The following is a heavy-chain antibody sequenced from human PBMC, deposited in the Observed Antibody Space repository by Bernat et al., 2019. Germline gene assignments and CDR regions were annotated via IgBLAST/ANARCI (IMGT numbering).Heavy chain of an antibody. D-gene: IGHD3-22*01. J-gene: IGHJ4*02. CDR3: ARGGTYYHDSNAYYYDY. CDR2: ITWNGGST. V-gene: IGHV3-20*04. Sequence: EVQLVESGGTVVRPGGSLRLSCAASGFTFADYGMSWVRQAPGKGLEWVSGITWNGGSTGYTDSVKGRFTISRDNVKKSLYLQMNSLRAEDTALYYCARGGTYYHDSNAYYYDYWGQGTLVTVSS. CDR1: GFTFADYG.